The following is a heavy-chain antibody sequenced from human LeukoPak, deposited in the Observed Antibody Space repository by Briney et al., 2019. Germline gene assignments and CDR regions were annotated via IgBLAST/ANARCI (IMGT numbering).Heavy chain of an antibody. CDR3: TKDITAGGLDY. D-gene: IGHD6-13*01. CDR2: ISYDGSNK. V-gene: IGHV3-30*18. Sequence: AGGSLRLSCAASGFTVSSNYMSWVRQAPGKGLEWVAVISYDGSNKYYADSVKGRFTISRDNAKNSLYLQMNSLRTDDTALYYCTKDITAGGLDYWGQGTLVTVSS. J-gene: IGHJ4*02. CDR1: GFTVSSNY.